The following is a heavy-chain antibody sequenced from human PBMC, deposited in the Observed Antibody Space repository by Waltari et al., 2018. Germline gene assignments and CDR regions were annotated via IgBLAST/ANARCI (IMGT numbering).Heavy chain of an antibody. CDR1: GFTFRSYA. J-gene: IGHJ4*02. CDR2: IYSGGTT. Sequence: EVQLFESGGGLIQPGGSLRLSCAASGFTFRSYALSWVRQAPGKGLEWVSVIYSGGTTHYADSVKGRFTISRDNSKNTVYLQMNSLRAEDTAVYYCAKDLVAGTGGDYWGQGTLVTVSS. V-gene: IGHV3-23*03. D-gene: IGHD6-19*01. CDR3: AKDLVAGTGGDY.